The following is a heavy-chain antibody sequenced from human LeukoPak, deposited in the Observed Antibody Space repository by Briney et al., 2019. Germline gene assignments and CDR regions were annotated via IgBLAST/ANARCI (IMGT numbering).Heavy chain of an antibody. CDR2: INHSGST. Sequence: SETLSLTCAVYGGSFSGYYWSWIRQPPGKGLEWIGEINHSGSTNYNPSLKSRVTISVDTSKNQFSLKLSSVTAADTAVYYCARDKVTAAARYYYYGMDVWGQGTTVTVSS. CDR1: GGSFSGYY. D-gene: IGHD6-13*01. CDR3: ARDKVTAAARYYYYGMDV. V-gene: IGHV4-34*01. J-gene: IGHJ6*02.